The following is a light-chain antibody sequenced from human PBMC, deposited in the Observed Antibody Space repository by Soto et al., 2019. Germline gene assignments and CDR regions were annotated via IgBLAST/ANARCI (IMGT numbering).Light chain of an antibody. CDR2: AAS. CDR3: QQSYSTHWT. V-gene: IGKV1-39*01. Sequence: DIQMTQSPSSLSASVGDRVTITCRASQSISSYLNWYQQKPGKAPKLLIYAASSLQSGVPSRFSGSESGTDFTLTISSLQPEDFATYYCQQSYSTHWTFGQGTKVDIK. J-gene: IGKJ1*01. CDR1: QSISSY.